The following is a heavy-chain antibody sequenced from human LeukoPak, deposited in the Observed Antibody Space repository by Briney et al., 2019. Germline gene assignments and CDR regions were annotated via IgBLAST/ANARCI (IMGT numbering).Heavy chain of an antibody. CDR1: GGSISSSSYY. J-gene: IGHJ4*02. CDR3: ASRDSGYELDY. V-gene: IGHV4-39*07. Sequence: SETLSLTCTVSGGSISSSSYYWGWIRQPPGKGLEWIGEINHSGSTNYNPSLKSRVTISVDTSKNQSSLKLSSVTAADTAVYYCASRDSGYELDYWGQGTLVTVSS. D-gene: IGHD5-12*01. CDR2: INHSGST.